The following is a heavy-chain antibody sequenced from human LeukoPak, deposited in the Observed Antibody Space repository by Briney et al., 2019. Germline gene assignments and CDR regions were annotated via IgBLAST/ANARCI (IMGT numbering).Heavy chain of an antibody. CDR3: AKDGDVEDIIVVPTAYPFDY. V-gene: IGHV3-23*01. Sequence: GGSLRLSCAAYGFTSSNHAMSWVRHAPGKGLEWVSAIGGIVGSAYYIDSVKGPFTPPRDTSTQTAYSQMNSVRAAHTAVYYCAKDGDVEDIIVVPTAYPFDYWGQGTLVTVSS. J-gene: IGHJ4*02. D-gene: IGHD2-2*01. CDR2: IGGIVGSA. CDR1: GFTSSNHA.